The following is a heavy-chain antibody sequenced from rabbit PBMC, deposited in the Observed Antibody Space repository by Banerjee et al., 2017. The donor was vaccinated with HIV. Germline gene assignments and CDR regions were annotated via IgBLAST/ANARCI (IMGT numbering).Heavy chain of an antibody. Sequence: QEQLEESGGDLVKPEGSLTLTCTASGFSFNNNYVMCWVRQAPGKGLEWIACIYAGSSGSTSSASWAKGRFTISKTSSTTVTLQMTSLTAADTATYFCARDLAGVIGWNFNLWGQGTLVTVS. D-gene: IGHD4-1*01. V-gene: IGHV1S45*01. CDR3: ARDLAGVIGWNFNL. CDR2: IYAGSSGST. CDR1: GFSFNNNYV. J-gene: IGHJ4*01.